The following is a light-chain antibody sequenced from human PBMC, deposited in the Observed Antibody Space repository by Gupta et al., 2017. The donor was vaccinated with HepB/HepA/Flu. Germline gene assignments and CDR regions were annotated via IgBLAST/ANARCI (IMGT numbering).Light chain of an antibody. CDR1: SSNVGNNA. Sequence: QSVLTQPPSVSEAPRQRVTISCSGSSSNVGNNAVNWYQQLPGKPPKLLIYYDDLLPSGVSDRFSGSTSGTSASLAISGLQSEDEADYYCAAWDRSLNGPVFGGGTKLTVL. CDR3: AAWDRSLNGPV. V-gene: IGLV1-36*01. CDR2: YDD. J-gene: IGLJ3*02.